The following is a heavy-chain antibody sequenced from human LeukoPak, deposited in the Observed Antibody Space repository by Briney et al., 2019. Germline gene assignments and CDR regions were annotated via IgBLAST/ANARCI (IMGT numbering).Heavy chain of an antibody. CDR1: GFTFSSYG. CDR3: AKGEHIVVVTALFDY. CDR2: ISYDGSNK. V-gene: IGHV3-30*18. D-gene: IGHD2-21*02. J-gene: IGHJ4*02. Sequence: GRSLRLSCAASGFTFSSYGMHWVRQAPGKGLEWVAVISYDGSNKYYADSVKGRFTISRDNSKNTLYLQMNNLRAEDTAVYYCAKGEHIVVVTALFDYWGQGTLVTVSS.